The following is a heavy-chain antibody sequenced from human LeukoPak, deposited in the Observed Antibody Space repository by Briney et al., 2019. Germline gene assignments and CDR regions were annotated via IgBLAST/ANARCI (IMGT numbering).Heavy chain of an antibody. J-gene: IGHJ3*02. CDR2: IYYSGST. V-gene: IGHV4-59*01. D-gene: IGHD3-3*01. CDR1: GGSISSYY. Sequence: SETLSLTCTVSGGSISSYYWSWIRQPSGKGLEWIGYIYYSGSTNYNPSLKSRVTISVDTSKNQFSLKLSSVTAADTAVYYCARTLHYEFWSGYYPPNAFDIWGQGTMVTVSS. CDR3: ARTLHYEFWSGYYPPNAFDI.